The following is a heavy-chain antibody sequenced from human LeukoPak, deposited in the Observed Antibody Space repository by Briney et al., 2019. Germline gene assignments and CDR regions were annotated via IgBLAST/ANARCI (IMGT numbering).Heavy chain of an antibody. D-gene: IGHD5-18*01. J-gene: IGHJ4*02. CDR1: GGSISSSSYY. CDR2: IYYSGST. CDR3: ARGGSYGFVADY. Sequence: SETLSLTCTVSGGSISSSSYYWGWIRQPPGKGLEWIGSIYYSGSTYYNPSLKSRVTISVDTSKNQFSLKLSSVTAADTAVYYCARGGSYGFVADYWGRGTLVTVSS. V-gene: IGHV4-39*07.